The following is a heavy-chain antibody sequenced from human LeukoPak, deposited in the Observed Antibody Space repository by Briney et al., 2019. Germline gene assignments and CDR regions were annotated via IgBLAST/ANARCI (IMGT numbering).Heavy chain of an antibody. D-gene: IGHD3-22*01. Sequence: GASLKISCKGSGYSYTTYWIGWVRQKPGKGRERRGIIYPVDSETKYSPSFEGQVSISADKSINTAYLQRSNLRASDSAMYYCASGDSSGHYRLPTEAYWGQGTLVTVSS. CDR1: GYSYTTYW. CDR3: ASGDSSGHYRLPTEAY. V-gene: IGHV5-51*01. CDR2: IYPVDSET. J-gene: IGHJ4*02.